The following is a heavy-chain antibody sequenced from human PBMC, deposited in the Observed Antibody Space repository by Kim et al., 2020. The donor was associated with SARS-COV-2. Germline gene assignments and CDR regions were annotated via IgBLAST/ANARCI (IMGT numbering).Heavy chain of an antibody. Sequence: GGSLRLSCPASGFTFTTYNMNWVRQAPGKGLEWISYISVTDAIYYADSVKGRFTISRDYAKNSLDLQMNSLSDEDTSVYYCARDWNWGIDVWGQGTLVTV. D-gene: IGHD7-27*01. V-gene: IGHV3-48*02. CDR3: ARDWNWGIDV. J-gene: IGHJ4*02. CDR1: GFTFTTYN. CDR2: ISVTDAI.